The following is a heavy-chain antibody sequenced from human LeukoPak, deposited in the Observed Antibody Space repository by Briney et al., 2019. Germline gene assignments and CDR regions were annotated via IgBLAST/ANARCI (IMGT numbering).Heavy chain of an antibody. V-gene: IGHV4-39*01. CDR3: ARQGGDYDILTGAQRPSYYFDY. Sequence: SETLSLTCTVSGGSISSSSYYWGWIRQPPGKGLEWIGSIYYSGSTYYNPSLKSRVTISVDTSKNQFPLKLSSVTAANTAVYYCARQGGDYDILTGAQRPSYYFDYWGQGTLVTVSS. CDR1: GGSISSSSYY. CDR2: IYYSGST. J-gene: IGHJ4*02. D-gene: IGHD3-9*01.